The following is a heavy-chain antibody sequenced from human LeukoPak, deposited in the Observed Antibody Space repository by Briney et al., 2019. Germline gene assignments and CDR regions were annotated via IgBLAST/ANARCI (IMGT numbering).Heavy chain of an antibody. CDR1: GFTFSNAW. J-gene: IGHJ4*02. CDR3: TTDGARGTTVILSDF. Sequence: GGSLRLSCAASGFTFSNAWMSWVRQAPGKGLEWVCRIKSRADGGTTDYAAPVKGRFNISRDDSKDTLYLQMNSLKTEDTAVYYCTTDGARGTTVILSDFWGQGTLVTVSS. D-gene: IGHD4-17*01. V-gene: IGHV3-15*01. CDR2: IKSRADGGTT.